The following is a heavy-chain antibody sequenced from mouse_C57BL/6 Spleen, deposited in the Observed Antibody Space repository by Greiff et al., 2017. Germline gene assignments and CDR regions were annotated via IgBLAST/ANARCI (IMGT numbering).Heavy chain of an antibody. CDR2: IDPENGDT. Sequence: VHVKQSGAELVRPGASVKLSCTASGFNIKDDYMHWVKQRPEQGLEWIGWIDPENGDTEYASKFQGKATITADTSSHTAYLQLSSLTSEDTAVYYCSYFDYWGQGTTLTVSS. J-gene: IGHJ2*01. CDR1: GFNIKDDY. CDR3: SYFDY. V-gene: IGHV14-4*01.